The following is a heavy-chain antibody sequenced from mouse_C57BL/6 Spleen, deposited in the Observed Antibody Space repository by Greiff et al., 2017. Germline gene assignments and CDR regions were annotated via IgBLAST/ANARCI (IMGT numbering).Heavy chain of an antibody. CDR1: GFSLTSYG. V-gene: IGHV2-5*01. D-gene: IGHD2-2*01. Sequence: VKLQESGPGLVQPSQSLSITCTVSGFSLTSYGVHWVRQSPGKGLEWLGVIWRGGSTDYNAAFMSRLSITKDNSKSQVFFKMNSLQADDTAIYYCAKGRLREYYYAMDYWGQGTSVTVSS. CDR3: AKGRLREYYYAMDY. J-gene: IGHJ4*01. CDR2: IWRGGST.